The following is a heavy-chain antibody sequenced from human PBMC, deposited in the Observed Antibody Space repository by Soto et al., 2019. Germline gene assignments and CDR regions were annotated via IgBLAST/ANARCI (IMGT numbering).Heavy chain of an antibody. CDR1: GGSISSGGYS. CDR2: IYHSGST. Sequence: QLQLQESGSGLVKPSQTLSLTCAVSGGSISSGGYSWSWIRQPPGKGLEWIGYIYHSGSTYYNPSLKTRVTSSVDRAKSQFSLKLSSVTAADPAVQYWARVPSPWGQGTLGPVSS. J-gene: IGHJ5*02. CDR3: ARVPSP. V-gene: IGHV4-30-2*01.